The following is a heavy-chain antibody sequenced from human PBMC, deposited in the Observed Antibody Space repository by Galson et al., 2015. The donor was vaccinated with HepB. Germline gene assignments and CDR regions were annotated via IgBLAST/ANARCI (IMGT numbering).Heavy chain of an antibody. CDR1: GFSLSTSGMC. Sequence: PALVKPTQTLTLTCTFSGFSLSTSGMCVSWIRQPPGKALEWLARIDWDDDKYYSTSLKTRLTISKDTSKNQVVLTMTNMDPVDTATYYCARSRYCSGGSCYMDDYWGQGTLVTVSS. V-gene: IGHV2-70*11. CDR2: IDWDDDK. D-gene: IGHD2-15*01. CDR3: ARSRYCSGGSCYMDDY. J-gene: IGHJ4*02.